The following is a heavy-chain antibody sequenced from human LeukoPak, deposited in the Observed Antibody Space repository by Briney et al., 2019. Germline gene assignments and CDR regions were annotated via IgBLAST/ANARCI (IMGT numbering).Heavy chain of an antibody. CDR2: INSDGSST. CDR1: GFTFSSYW. Sequence: GGSLRLSCAASGFTFSSYWMHWVRQAPGKGLVWVSRINSDGSSTSYADSVKGRFTISRDNAKNTLYLQMNSLRAEDTAVYYCASGPSLAMAPWYYYGMDVWAKGPRSPSP. J-gene: IGHJ6*02. V-gene: IGHV3-74*01. D-gene: IGHD5-18*01. CDR3: ASGPSLAMAPWYYYGMDV.